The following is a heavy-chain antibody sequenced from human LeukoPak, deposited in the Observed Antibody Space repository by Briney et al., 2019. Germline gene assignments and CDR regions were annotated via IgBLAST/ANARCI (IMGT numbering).Heavy chain of an antibody. Sequence: SETLSLTCNVSGGSISSNYWSWIRQPPGKGLEWIGHIYNNGGTNFNPSLKSRVTISLDTSKKQVSLKLSSVTAADTAVYYCARGFGVVTIYYYYYYGMDVWGQGTTVTVSS. CDR3: ARGFGVVTIYYYYYYGMDV. CDR2: IYNNGGT. V-gene: IGHV4-59*12. D-gene: IGHD3-3*01. J-gene: IGHJ6*02. CDR1: GGSISSNY.